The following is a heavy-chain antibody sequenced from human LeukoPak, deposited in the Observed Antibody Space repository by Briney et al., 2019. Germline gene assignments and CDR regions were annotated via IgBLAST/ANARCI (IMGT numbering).Heavy chain of an antibody. J-gene: IGHJ6*04. D-gene: IGHD5-18*01. CDR1: GFTFSSYG. Sequence: GGSLRLSCAASGFTFSSYGMHWVRQAPGKGLEWVAFIRYDGSKKYYADSVKGRFTISRDNSKNTLYLQMNSLRAEDTAVYYCARYISWWDVWGKGTTVTISS. V-gene: IGHV3-30*02. CDR3: ARYISWWDV. CDR2: IRYDGSKK.